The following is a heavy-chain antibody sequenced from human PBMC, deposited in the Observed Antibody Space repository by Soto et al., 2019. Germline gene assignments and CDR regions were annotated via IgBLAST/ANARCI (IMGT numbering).Heavy chain of an antibody. CDR3: AKDPSGRDDY. Sequence: EVQLVESGGGLVQPGRSLRLSCAASGFTFDDYAMHWVRQAPGKGLEWVSGISWNSGSIGYADSVKGRFTISRDNAKNSLSLQMNSLRAEDTALYYCAKDPSGRDDYWGQGTLVTVSS. CDR2: ISWNSGSI. D-gene: IGHD6-19*01. CDR1: GFTFDDYA. V-gene: IGHV3-9*01. J-gene: IGHJ4*02.